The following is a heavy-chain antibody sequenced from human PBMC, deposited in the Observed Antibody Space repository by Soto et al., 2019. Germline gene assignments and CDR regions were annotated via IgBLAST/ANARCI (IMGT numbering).Heavy chain of an antibody. D-gene: IGHD3-16*02. Sequence: GGSLRLSCAASGFTFSDHYMDWVRQAPGKGLEWVGRIRNKPKRYTTEYAASVKGRFTISRDDSKNSLYLQMNSLKIEDTAVYYCARISAAVSNAFDIWGQGTLVTVSS. J-gene: IGHJ3*02. CDR2: IRNKPKRYTT. CDR1: GFTFSDHY. V-gene: IGHV3-72*01. CDR3: ARISAAVSNAFDI.